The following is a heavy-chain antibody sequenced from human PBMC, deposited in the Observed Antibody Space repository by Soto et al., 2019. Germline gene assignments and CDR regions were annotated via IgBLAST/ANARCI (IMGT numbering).Heavy chain of an antibody. J-gene: IGHJ6*02. Sequence: SVKVSCKASGGTFSSYAISWVRQAPGQGLEWMGGIIPIFGTANYAQKFQGRVTITADESTSTAYMELSSLRSEDTAVYYCARDDAAGCSGGSCYPRDFYYYYYGMDVWGQGTTVTVS. CDR2: IIPIFGTA. D-gene: IGHD2-15*01. V-gene: IGHV1-69*13. CDR1: GGTFSSYA. CDR3: ARDDAAGCSGGSCYPRDFYYYYYGMDV.